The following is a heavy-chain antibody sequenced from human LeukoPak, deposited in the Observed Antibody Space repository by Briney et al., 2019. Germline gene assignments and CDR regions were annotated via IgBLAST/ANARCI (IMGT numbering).Heavy chain of an antibody. CDR2: IYTSGST. CDR1: GGSISSYY. CDR3: TRQEYQLLFSGFDP. Sequence: PSETLSLTCTVSGGSISSYYWSWIRQPAGKGLEWIGRIYTSGSTNYNPSLKSRVTISVDTSKNQFSLKLSSVTAADTAVYYCTRQEYQLLFSGFDPWGQGTLVTVSS. D-gene: IGHD2-2*01. J-gene: IGHJ5*02. V-gene: IGHV4-4*07.